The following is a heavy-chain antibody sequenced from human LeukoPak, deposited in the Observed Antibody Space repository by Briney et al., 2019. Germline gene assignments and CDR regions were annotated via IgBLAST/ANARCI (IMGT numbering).Heavy chain of an antibody. Sequence: SETLSLTCAVYGGSFSGYYWRWIRQPPGKGREWIGEINHSGSTNYNTSLKSRVTISVDTSKNQLSLKLSSLTAADTAVYYCARRAEVVASSIWFDPWGQGTLVTVSS. CDR3: ARRAEVVASSIWFDP. CDR1: GGSFSGYY. D-gene: IGHD2-15*01. V-gene: IGHV4-34*01. CDR2: INHSGST. J-gene: IGHJ5*02.